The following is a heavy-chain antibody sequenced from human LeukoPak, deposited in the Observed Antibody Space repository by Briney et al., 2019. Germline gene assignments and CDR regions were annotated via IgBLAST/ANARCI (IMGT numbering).Heavy chain of an antibody. CDR3: VRGDGSGTYWFDP. CDR2: IYSSGST. Sequence: SETLSLTCIVSGGSISNSYWGWIRQPAGKGLEWIGRIYSSGSTNYNPSLKSRVTMSVDTSKNQFFPKLTSVTAADTAVYYCVRGDGSGTYWFDPWGQGTLVTVSS. V-gene: IGHV4-4*07. D-gene: IGHD3-10*01. CDR1: GGSISNSY. J-gene: IGHJ5*02.